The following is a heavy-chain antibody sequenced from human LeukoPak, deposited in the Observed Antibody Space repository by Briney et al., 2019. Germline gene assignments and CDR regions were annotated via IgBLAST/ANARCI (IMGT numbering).Heavy chain of an antibody. CDR1: GFTFSNYA. CDR2: ISSGGTYE. Sequence: GKSLRLSCAASGFTFSNYAMPWVRQAPGKGLEWVSLISSGGTYEYYADSVKGRFTISRDNSKNTLYLQLNSLRAEDTAVYYCARDSTYYYDSGSSGPHYFDNWGQGTLVTVSS. D-gene: IGHD3-10*01. J-gene: IGHJ4*02. CDR3: ARDSTYYYDSGSSGPHYFDN. V-gene: IGHV3-30*01.